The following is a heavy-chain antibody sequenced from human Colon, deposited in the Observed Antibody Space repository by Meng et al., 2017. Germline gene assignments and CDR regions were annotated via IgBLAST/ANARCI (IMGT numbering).Heavy chain of an antibody. CDR1: GYTFTGYF. V-gene: IGHV1-2*06. CDR3: VTWSREADAFDI. Sequence: ASVKVSCKASGYTFTGYFLHWVRQAPGQGLEWMGRINPNNGDTNYAQKFQGRVSMTRDTSISTAYVDFTSLRSDDSAVYYCVTWSREADAFDIWGQGTMVTVSS. D-gene: IGHD1-14*01. J-gene: IGHJ3*02. CDR2: INPNNGDT.